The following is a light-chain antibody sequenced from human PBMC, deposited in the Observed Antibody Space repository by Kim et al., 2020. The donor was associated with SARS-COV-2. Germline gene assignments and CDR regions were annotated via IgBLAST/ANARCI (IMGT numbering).Light chain of an antibody. CDR1: QSVSSN. J-gene: IGKJ2*01. CDR3: QQYNNWPPYT. Sequence: VSPGERATLSCRVSQSVSSNLAWYKQKPGQAPRLLIYGASTRATGIPARFSGSGSGTEFTLTISSLQSEDFAVYYCQQYNNWPPYTFGQGTKLEI. CDR2: GAS. V-gene: IGKV3-15*01.